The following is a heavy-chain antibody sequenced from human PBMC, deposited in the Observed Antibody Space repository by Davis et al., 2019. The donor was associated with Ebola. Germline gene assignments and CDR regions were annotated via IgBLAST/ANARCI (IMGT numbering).Heavy chain of an antibody. D-gene: IGHD4-11*01. CDR3: AGLQFIGFDI. CDR2: IIPISDTA. J-gene: IGHJ3*02. Sequence: SVKVSCKASGGTFSSFALSWVRQAPGQGLEWMGGIIPISDTANYAQKFQGRVTITADKSTSTAYMELSSLKSEDTAVYYCAGLQFIGFDIWGQGTMVTVSS. CDR1: GGTFSSFA. V-gene: IGHV1-69*06.